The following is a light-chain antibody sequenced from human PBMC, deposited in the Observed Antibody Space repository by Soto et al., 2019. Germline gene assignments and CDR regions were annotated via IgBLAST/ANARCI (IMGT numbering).Light chain of an antibody. CDR1: SSDCGGYNY. V-gene: IGLV2-8*01. Sequence: QSALTQPPSASGSPGQSVTISCTGTSSDCGGYNYVSWYQQHPAKAPKLMLYEVSKRPSGVPDRFSGSKSGNTASLTVSGLQAEDEADYYCSSYAGSNNLVFGGGTKLTVL. CDR3: SSYAGSNNLV. CDR2: EVS. J-gene: IGLJ2*01.